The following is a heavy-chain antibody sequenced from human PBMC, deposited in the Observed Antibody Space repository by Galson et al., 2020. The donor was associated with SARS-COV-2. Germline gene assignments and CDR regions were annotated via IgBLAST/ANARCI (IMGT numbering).Heavy chain of an antibody. D-gene: IGHD6-13*01. Sequence: GGSLRLSCAASGFTFSSYGMHWVRQAPGKGLEWVAVIWYDGSNKYYADSVKGRFTISRDNSKNTLYLQMNSLRAEDTAVYYCARDFGVGYSSSPVEDYWGQGTLVTVSS. CDR3: ARDFGVGYSSSPVEDY. V-gene: IGHV3-33*01. J-gene: IGHJ4*02. CDR2: IWYDGSNK. CDR1: GFTFSSYG.